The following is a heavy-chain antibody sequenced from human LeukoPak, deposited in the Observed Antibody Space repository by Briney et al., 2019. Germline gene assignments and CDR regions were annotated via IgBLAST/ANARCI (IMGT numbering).Heavy chain of an antibody. Sequence: GGSLRLSCAASGFTFSSYSMNWVCQAPGKGLEWVSSISSSSSYIYYADSVKGRFTISRDNAKNSPYLQMNSLRAEDTAVYYCARDFDPWWGSSSWYGFDYWGQGTLVTVSS. V-gene: IGHV3-21*01. D-gene: IGHD6-13*01. CDR3: ARDFDPWWGSSSWYGFDY. CDR1: GFTFSSYS. CDR2: ISSSSSYI. J-gene: IGHJ4*02.